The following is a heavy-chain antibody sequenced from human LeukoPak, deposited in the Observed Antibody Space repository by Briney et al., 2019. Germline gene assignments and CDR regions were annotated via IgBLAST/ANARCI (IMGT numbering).Heavy chain of an antibody. CDR1: GYTLTGYY. CDR3: ARAGVAAIAGRGYFQH. V-gene: IGHV1-2*02. D-gene: IGHD6-13*01. CDR2: INPNSGGT. Sequence: ASVKVSCKASGYTLTGYYMHWVRQAPGQGLEWMGWINPNSGGTNYPQKFQGRVTMTRDTSISTAYMELSRLRSDYTAVYYCARAGVAAIAGRGYFQHWGQGTLVTVSS. J-gene: IGHJ1*01.